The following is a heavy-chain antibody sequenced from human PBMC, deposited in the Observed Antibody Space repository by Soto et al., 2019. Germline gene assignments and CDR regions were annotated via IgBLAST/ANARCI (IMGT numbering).Heavy chain of an antibody. J-gene: IGHJ1*01. D-gene: IGHD3-22*01. V-gene: IGHV3-30*18. CDR3: AKDQSSGYLS. CDR1: GFTFSSYG. Sequence: GGSLSLSCAASGFTFSSYGMHWVRQAPGKGLEWVAVISYDGSNKYYADSVKGRFTISRDNSKNTLYLQMNSLRAEDTAVYYCAKDQSSGYLSWGQGTLVTVSS. CDR2: ISYDGSNK.